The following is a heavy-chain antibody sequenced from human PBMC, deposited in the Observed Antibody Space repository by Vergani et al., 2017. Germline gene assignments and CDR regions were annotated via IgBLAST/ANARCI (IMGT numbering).Heavy chain of an antibody. J-gene: IGHJ6*03. CDR3: ARDAVVVPAAMEYYYYYMDV. CDR1: GGSISSYY. CDR2: IYTSGST. V-gene: IGHV4-4*07. D-gene: IGHD2-2*01. Sequence: QVQLQESGPGLVKPSETLSLTCTVSGGSISSYYWSWIRQPAGKGLEWIGRIYTSGSTNYHPSLKSRVTMSVDTSKNQFSLKLSAVTAADTAVYYCARDAVVVPAAMEYYYYYMDVWGKGTPVTVSS.